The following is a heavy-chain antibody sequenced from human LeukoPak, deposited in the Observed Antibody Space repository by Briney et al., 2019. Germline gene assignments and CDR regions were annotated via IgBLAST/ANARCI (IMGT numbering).Heavy chain of an antibody. CDR1: GYTFTSYY. V-gene: IGHV1-8*02. J-gene: IGHJ4*02. D-gene: IGHD6-13*01. CDR2: MNPNSGNT. Sequence: ASVKVSCKASGYTFTSYYMHWVRQAPGQGLEWMGWMNPNSGNTGYAQKFQGRVTMTRNTSISTAYMELSSLRSEDTAVYYCARGWDRSSWYGRDYWGQGTLVTVSS. CDR3: ARGWDRSSWYGRDY.